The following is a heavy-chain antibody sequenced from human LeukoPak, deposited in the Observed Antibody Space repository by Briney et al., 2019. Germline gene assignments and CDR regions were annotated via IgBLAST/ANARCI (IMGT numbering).Heavy chain of an antibody. J-gene: IGHJ4*02. CDR3: VRGYSYGFYFDY. D-gene: IGHD5-18*01. CDR1: GYSFTGYY. Sequence: ASVKVSCKTSGYSFTGYYIHWVRQAPGQGLEWMGRINPNSGGPNYGQKFQGTVTMTRDTSISTAYLELGNLRSDDTAAYYCVRGYSYGFYFDYWGQGSLVTVSS. CDR2: INPNSGGP. V-gene: IGHV1-2*06.